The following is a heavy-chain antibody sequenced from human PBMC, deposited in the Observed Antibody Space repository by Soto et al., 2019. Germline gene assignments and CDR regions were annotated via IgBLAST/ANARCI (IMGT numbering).Heavy chain of an antibody. CDR2: IYYSGST. Sequence: SETRSLTCTVSCCSISSSIYYWGWIRQPPGKGLEWIGSIYYSGSTYYNPSLKSRVTISVDTSKNQFSLKLSSVTAADTAVYYCARGIMITFGGVIREVQWGQGSLLTVSS. J-gene: IGHJ4*02. CDR3: ARGIMITFGGVIREVQ. CDR1: CCSISSSIYY. D-gene: IGHD3-16*02. V-gene: IGHV4-39*01.